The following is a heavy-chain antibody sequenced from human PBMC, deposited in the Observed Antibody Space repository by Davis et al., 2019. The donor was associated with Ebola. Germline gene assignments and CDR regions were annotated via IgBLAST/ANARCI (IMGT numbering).Heavy chain of an antibody. J-gene: IGHJ4*02. CDR3: ARDVGAAAGTDY. CDR2: IIPILGIA. V-gene: IGHV1-69*04. Sequence: SSVPVSRMASRYIFTSYDINWVRQAPGQGLEWMGRIIPILGIANYAQKFQGRVTITADKSTRTAYMELSSLRSEDTAVYYCARDVGAAAGTDYWGQGTLVTVSS. CDR1: RYIFTSYD. D-gene: IGHD6-13*01.